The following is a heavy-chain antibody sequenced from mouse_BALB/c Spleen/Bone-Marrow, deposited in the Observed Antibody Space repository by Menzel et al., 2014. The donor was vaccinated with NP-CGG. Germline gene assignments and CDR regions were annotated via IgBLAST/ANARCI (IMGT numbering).Heavy chain of an antibody. V-gene: IGHV1-14*01. CDR1: GYTFTSYV. CDR2: IIPSNDVT. Sequence: EVQLQQSGPELVKPGASVKMSCKASGYTFTSYVMLWVKQKPGQSLEWIGYIIPSNDVTKYNEKFKGKATLTSDKSSSTAYMELSSLTSEDSAVYYCARKRGGAMDYWGPGTSVTVSS. J-gene: IGHJ4*01. CDR3: ARKRGGAMDY.